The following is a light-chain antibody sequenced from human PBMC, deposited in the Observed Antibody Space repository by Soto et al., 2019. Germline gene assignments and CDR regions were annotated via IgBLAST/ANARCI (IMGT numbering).Light chain of an antibody. J-gene: IGLJ1*01. CDR1: ISDVAFYNH. Sequence: QSAIAQPSSVSGSPGPSITISCTGTISDVAFYNHVSWYQQHPGKAPKLMIYEVSNRPSGVSNRFSGSKSGNTASLTISGLQAEDEADYYCSSYTSSSTLYVFGTGTKVTVL. V-gene: IGLV2-14*01. CDR3: SSYTSSSTLYV. CDR2: EVS.